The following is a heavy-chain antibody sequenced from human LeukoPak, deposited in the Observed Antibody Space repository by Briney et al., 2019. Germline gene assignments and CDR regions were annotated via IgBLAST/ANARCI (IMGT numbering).Heavy chain of an antibody. CDR3: AKDSQYYGSGSYDYFDY. CDR1: GFTFSNYA. D-gene: IGHD3-10*01. J-gene: IGHJ4*02. V-gene: IGHV3-23*01. CDR2: ISGSGGST. Sequence: GGSLRFSSAASGFTFSNYAMSWLRQAPGEGLEGVSAISGSGGSTYYADSVKGRFTISRDNSKNTLYLQMNSLRAEDTAVYYCAKDSQYYGSGSYDYFDYWGQGTLVTVSS.